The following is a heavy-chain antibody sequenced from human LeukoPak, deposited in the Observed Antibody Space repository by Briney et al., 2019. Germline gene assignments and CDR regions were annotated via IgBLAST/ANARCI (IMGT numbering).Heavy chain of an antibody. J-gene: IGHJ4*02. CDR1: GGSISSYY. CDR2: IYYSGST. V-gene: IGHV4-59*08. CDR3: ASATGGDYYFDY. D-gene: IGHD2-21*02. Sequence: SETLSLTCTVSGGSISSYYWSWIRQPPGKGLEWIGCIYYSGSTNYNPSLKSRVTISVDTSKNQFSLKLSSVTAADTAVYYCASATGGDYYFDYWGQGTLVTVSS.